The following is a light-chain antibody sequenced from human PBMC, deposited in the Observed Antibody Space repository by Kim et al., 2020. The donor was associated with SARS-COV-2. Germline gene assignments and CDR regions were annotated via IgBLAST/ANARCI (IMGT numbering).Light chain of an antibody. CDR3: QQYNNWPPIT. V-gene: IGKV3-15*01. J-gene: IGKJ4*01. CDR2: HAS. CDR1: QSVGTD. Sequence: EIVMTQSPATLSVSPGERATLSCRASQSVGTDLSWYQQRPGQAPRLLIYHASTRATDVPARFSGSGSGTEFSLSISSLQSEDFAVYHCQQYNNWPPITFGGGTKVEIK.